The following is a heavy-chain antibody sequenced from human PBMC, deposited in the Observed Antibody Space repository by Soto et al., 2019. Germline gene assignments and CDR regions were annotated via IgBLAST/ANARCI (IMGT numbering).Heavy chain of an antibody. J-gene: IGHJ4*02. D-gene: IGHD5-18*01. V-gene: IGHV1-3*01. CDR3: ARDKALLRGLTWIQLWGSDY. Sequence: QVQLVQSGAEVKKPGASVKVSCKAAGYTFTSYAIHWVRQAPGQRLEWMGWINAGSGNTEYSQKFQGRVTITRVTSASTAYMELRSLRSEDTAVYYCARDKALLRGLTWIQLWGSDYWGLGTLVTVSS. CDR1: GYTFTSYA. CDR2: INAGSGNT.